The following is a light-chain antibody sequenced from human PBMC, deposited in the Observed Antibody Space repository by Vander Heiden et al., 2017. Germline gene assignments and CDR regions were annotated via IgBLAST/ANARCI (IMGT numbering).Light chain of an antibody. J-gene: IGLJ1*01. CDR1: SSDIGSYNF. Sequence: SALIPPASVSGSPGQSITISCTGTSSDIGSYNFVSWYQQNPGKAPKLMISEVTKRPSGVSNRFSGSKSGNTASLTISGLQAADEADYYCCSYAGSSTWLFGTGTKVTVL. CDR2: EVT. V-gene: IGLV2-23*02. CDR3: CSYAGSSTWL.